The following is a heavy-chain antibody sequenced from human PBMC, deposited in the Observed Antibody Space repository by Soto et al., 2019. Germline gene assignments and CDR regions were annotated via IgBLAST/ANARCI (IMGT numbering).Heavy chain of an antibody. V-gene: IGHV3-74*01. CDR2: INSDGSST. Sequence: GGSLRLSCAASGFTFSSYWMHWVRQAPGKGLVWVSRINSDGSSTSYADSVKGRFTISRDNSKNTLYLQMNSLRAEDTAVYYCAKYRGKQLVDYWGQGTLVTVSS. J-gene: IGHJ4*02. D-gene: IGHD6-6*01. CDR1: GFTFSSYW. CDR3: AKYRGKQLVDY.